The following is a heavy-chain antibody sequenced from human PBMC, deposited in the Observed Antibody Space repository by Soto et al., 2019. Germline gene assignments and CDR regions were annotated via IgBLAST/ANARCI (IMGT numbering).Heavy chain of an antibody. V-gene: IGHV4-34*01. CDR1: GGSFSGYY. J-gene: IGHJ4*02. D-gene: IGHD4-17*01. CDR2: INHSGST. CDR3: ARADYYGHYGNY. Sequence: SETLSLTCAVYGGSFSGYYWSWIRQPPGKGLEWIGEINHSGSTNYNPSLKSRVTISVDTSKNQFSLKLSSVTAADTAVYYCARADYYGHYGNYWGQGTLVTVSS.